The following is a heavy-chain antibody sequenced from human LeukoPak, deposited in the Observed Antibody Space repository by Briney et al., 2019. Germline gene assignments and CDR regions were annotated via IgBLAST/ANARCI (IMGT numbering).Heavy chain of an antibody. J-gene: IGHJ3*02. Sequence: GGSLRLSCAASGFTFSSYSMNWVRQAPGKGLEYVSAISRSGGDTYYASSVEGRFTISRDNSKNTLYLQMGSLREEDMAVYYCARVGGNDAFDIWGQGTMVTVSS. CDR3: ARVGGNDAFDI. CDR1: GFTFSSYS. V-gene: IGHV3-64*01. CDR2: ISRSGGDT.